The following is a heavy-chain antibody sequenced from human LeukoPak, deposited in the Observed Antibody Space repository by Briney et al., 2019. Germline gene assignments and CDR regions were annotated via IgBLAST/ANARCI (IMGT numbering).Heavy chain of an antibody. CDR1: GGSISSYY. V-gene: IGHV4-59*01. Sequence: SETLSLTCTVSGGSISSYYWSWIRRPPGKGLEWIGYIYYSGSTNYNPSLKSRVTISVDTSKNQFSLKLSSVTAADTAVYYCARADYYGSGSSNDYWGQGTLVTVSS. J-gene: IGHJ4*02. CDR3: ARADYYGSGSSNDY. D-gene: IGHD3-10*01. CDR2: IYYSGST.